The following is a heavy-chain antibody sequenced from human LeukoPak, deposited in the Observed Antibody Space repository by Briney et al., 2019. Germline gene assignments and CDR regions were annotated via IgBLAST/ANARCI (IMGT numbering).Heavy chain of an antibody. V-gene: IGHV3-23*01. J-gene: IGHJ4*02. CDR2: ISGSGGGT. CDR3: AGYFCSGGSCYRYFDY. D-gene: IGHD2-15*01. Sequence: GGSLRLSCAASGFTFSRYARSWVRQPPGKGLEWVSTISGSGGGTYYADSVKGRFTISRDNSKNTLYLQMNSLRPEDTAVYYCAGYFCSGGSCYRYFDYWGQGTLVTVSS. CDR1: GFTFSRYA.